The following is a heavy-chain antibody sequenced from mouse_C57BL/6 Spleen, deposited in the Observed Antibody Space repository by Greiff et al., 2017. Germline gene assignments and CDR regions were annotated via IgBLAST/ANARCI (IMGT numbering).Heavy chain of an antibody. Sequence: VKLQESGPELVKPGASVKISCKASGYAFSSSWMNWVKQRPGKGLEWIGRIYPGDGDTNYNGKFKGKATLTADKSSSTAYMQLSSLTSEDSAVYFCARRGTVVEGFAYWGQGTLVTVSA. V-gene: IGHV1-82*01. CDR2: IYPGDGDT. J-gene: IGHJ3*01. CDR1: GYAFSSSW. CDR3: ARRGTVVEGFAY. D-gene: IGHD1-1*01.